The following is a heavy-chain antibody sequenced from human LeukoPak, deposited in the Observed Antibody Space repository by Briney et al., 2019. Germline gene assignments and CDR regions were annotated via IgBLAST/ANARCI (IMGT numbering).Heavy chain of an antibody. J-gene: IGHJ4*02. CDR3: AKEDYDILTGFED. D-gene: IGHD3-9*01. V-gene: IGHV3-23*01. CDR2: ISGSGGST. Sequence: GGSLRLSSAASGFTFSSYAMSWVRQAQGKGLEWVSAISGSGGSTYYADSVKGRYTISRDNSKNTLYLQMNSLRAEDTAVYYCAKEDYDILTGFEDWGQGTLVTVSS. CDR1: GFTFSSYA.